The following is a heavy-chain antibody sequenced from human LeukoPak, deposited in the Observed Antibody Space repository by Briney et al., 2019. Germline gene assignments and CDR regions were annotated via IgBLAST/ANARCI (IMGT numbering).Heavy chain of an antibody. D-gene: IGHD6-19*01. CDR2: ISTSSSTI. J-gene: IGHJ4*02. CDR3: ARKGLAVAAGLDY. V-gene: IGHV3-48*01. Sequence: GGSLRLSCAASGLILSSYVMSWVRQAPGKGLEWISYISTSSSTIYYADSVKGRFTISRDNANNSLYLQMNSLRAEDTAIYYCARKGLAVAAGLDYWGQGTLVTVSS. CDR1: GLILSSYV.